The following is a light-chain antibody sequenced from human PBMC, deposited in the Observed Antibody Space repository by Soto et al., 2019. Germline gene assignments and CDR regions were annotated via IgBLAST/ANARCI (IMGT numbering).Light chain of an antibody. CDR2: GAS. V-gene: IGKV3-20*01. J-gene: IGKJ2*01. Sequence: EIVLTQSPGTLSLSPGERATLSCRASQSVSSSYLAWYQQKPGQAPRLLIYGASSRAPGIPDRFSGRGSGTDFTLTISRLEPEDFAMYYCQQYGSSPPYTFGQGTKLEIK. CDR3: QQYGSSPPYT. CDR1: QSVSSSY.